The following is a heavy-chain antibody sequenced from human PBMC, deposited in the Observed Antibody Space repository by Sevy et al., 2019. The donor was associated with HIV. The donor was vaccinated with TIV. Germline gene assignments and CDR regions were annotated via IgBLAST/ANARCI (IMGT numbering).Heavy chain of an antibody. J-gene: IGHJ4*02. Sequence: ETLSLTCAVSGYSISSGYYWGWIRQPPGKGLEWIGSIYHSGSTYYNPSLKSRVTISVDTSKNQFSLKLSSVTAADTAVYYCARQITGGLGFDYWGQGTLVTVSS. D-gene: IGHD7-27*01. CDR1: GYSISSGYY. CDR3: ARQITGGLGFDY. CDR2: IYHSGST. V-gene: IGHV4-38-2*01.